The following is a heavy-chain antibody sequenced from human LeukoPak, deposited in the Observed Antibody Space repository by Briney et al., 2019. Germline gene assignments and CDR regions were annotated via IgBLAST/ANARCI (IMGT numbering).Heavy chain of an antibody. J-gene: IGHJ4*02. V-gene: IGHV1-69*01. CDR3: ARVTSTETHDY. CDR1: GCTFSSYA. Sequence: ASLKVSCKASGCTFSSYAISWVRQAPGQGLEWMGGIIPIFGTANYAQKFQGRVTITADESTSTAYMELSSLRSEDTAVYYCARVTSTETHDYWGQGTLVTVSS. CDR2: IIPIFGTA. D-gene: IGHD2-2*01.